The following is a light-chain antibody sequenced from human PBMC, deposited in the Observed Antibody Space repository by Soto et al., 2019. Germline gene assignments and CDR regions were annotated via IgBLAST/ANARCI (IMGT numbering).Light chain of an antibody. V-gene: IGLV2-8*01. CDR2: EVS. J-gene: IGLJ1*01. Sequence: QSALTQPPSASGSPGQSFTISCTGTSSDIGADNYVSWYQQHPGKAPKLIIYEVSKRPSGVPDRFSGSKSGNTASLTVSGLQAEDEAAYCCSSYAGSNIFYVFGTGTTLTVL. CDR3: SSYAGSNIFYV. CDR1: SSDIGADNY.